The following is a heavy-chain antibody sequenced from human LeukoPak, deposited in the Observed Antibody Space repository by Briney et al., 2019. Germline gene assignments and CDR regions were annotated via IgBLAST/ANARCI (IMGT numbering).Heavy chain of an antibody. CDR2: IRYDGSNK. J-gene: IGHJ6*03. CDR3: AKYSSSLNYYYYYMDV. V-gene: IGHV3-30*02. CDR1: GFTFSSYG. Sequence: GGSLRLSCAASGFTFSSYGMHWVRQAPGKGLEWVAFIRYDGSNKYYADSVKGRFTISRDNSKNTLYLQMNSLRAEDTAVYYCAKYSSSLNYYYYYMDVWGKGTTVTISS. D-gene: IGHD6-13*01.